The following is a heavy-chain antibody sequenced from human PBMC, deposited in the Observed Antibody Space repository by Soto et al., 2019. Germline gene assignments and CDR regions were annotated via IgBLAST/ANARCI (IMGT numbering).Heavy chain of an antibody. CDR2: INPNSGGT. Sequence: ASVKVSCKASGYTFTGYHMHWVRQSPLQWLDRMGWINPNSGGTNYAQKFQGRVTMTRDTSISTAYMEVSRLRSDDTAVYYCARDRRFYDSGSYDIANDAFDVWGQGTMVTVSS. V-gene: IGHV1-2*02. CDR1: GYTFTGYH. D-gene: IGHD3-22*01. J-gene: IGHJ3*01. CDR3: ARDRRFYDSGSYDIANDAFDV.